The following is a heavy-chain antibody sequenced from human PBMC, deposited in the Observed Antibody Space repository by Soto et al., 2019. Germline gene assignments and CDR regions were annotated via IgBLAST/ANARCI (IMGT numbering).Heavy chain of an antibody. J-gene: IGHJ3*02. CDR3: ARRSGAPPGSRRGGWDAFDI. CDR2: ISSSGSTI. V-gene: IGHV3-11*01. Sequence: GGSLRLSCAASGFTFSDYYMSWIRQAPGKGLEWVSYISSSGSTIYYADSVKGRFTISRDNAKNSLYLQMNSLRAEDTAVYYCARRSGAPPGSRRGGWDAFDIWGQGTMVTVSS. D-gene: IGHD3-10*01. CDR1: GFTFSDYY.